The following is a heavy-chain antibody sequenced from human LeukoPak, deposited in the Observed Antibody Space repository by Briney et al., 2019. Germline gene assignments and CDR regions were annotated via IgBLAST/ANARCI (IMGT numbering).Heavy chain of an antibody. J-gene: IGHJ4*02. V-gene: IGHV4-38-2*02. CDR3: ARAKLWFGGTFDY. CDR2: INHSGST. CDR1: GYSISSGYY. Sequence: SETLSLTCIVSGYSISSGYYWGWIRQPPGKGLEWIGEINHSGSTNYNPSLKSRVTISVDTSKNQFSLKLSSVTAADTAVYYCARAKLWFGGTFDYWGQGTLVTVSS. D-gene: IGHD3-10*01.